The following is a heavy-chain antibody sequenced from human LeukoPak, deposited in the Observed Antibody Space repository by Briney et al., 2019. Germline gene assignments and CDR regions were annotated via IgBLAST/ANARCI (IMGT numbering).Heavy chain of an antibody. D-gene: IGHD3-22*01. CDR3: ARDKSSGALGY. J-gene: IGHJ4*02. CDR2: ISSGSTYK. CDR1: TFTFSSYS. V-gene: IGHV3-21*01. Sequence: PGGSLRLSCAASTFTFSSYSMNWVRQAPGKGLEWVSSISSGSTYKYYADSVKGRFTISRDNAKNSLYLQMNSLRAEDTAVYYCARDKSSGALGYWGQGTLVTVSS.